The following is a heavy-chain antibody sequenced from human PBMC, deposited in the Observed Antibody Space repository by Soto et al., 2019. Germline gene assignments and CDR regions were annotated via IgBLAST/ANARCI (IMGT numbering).Heavy chain of an antibody. D-gene: IGHD3-16*01. V-gene: IGHV3-33*01. CDR3: ARDPGKWGRSYYGMDV. J-gene: IGHJ6*02. CDR1: RFTLSSFG. CDR2: IWYDGSNK. Sequence: GGSLRLSCAASRFTLSSFGMHWVRQALGKGLEWVAVIWYDGSNKYYADSVKGRFTIFRDNSKNTLYLQMSSLRGEDTAVYYCARDPGKWGRSYYGMDVWGQGTTVTVSS.